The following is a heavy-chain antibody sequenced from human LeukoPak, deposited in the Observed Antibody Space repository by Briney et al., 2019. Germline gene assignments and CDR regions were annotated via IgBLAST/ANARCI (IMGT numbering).Heavy chain of an antibody. D-gene: IGHD1-1*01. CDR3: ARVGTFDY. V-gene: IGHV3-21*01. CDR1: GFTFSSYS. Sequence: PGGSLRLSCAASGFTFSSYSMNWVRRAPGKGLEWVSSISSSSSYIYYAGSVKGRFTISRDNAKNSLYLQMNSLRAEDTAVYYCARVGTFDYWGQGTLVTVSS. J-gene: IGHJ4*02. CDR2: ISSSSSYI.